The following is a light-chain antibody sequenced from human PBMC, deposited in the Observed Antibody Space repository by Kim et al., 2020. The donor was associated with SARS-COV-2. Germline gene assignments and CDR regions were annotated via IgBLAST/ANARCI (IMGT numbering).Light chain of an antibody. Sequence: QAVVTQEPSLTVSPGGTVTLTCASSTGAVTSGYYPNWFQQKPGQAPRALIYNTSNKHSWTPARFSGALLGGKAALTLSGVQPEDEAEYYCLLYYGGPWVFGGGTQLTVL. J-gene: IGLJ3*02. V-gene: IGLV7-43*01. CDR2: NTS. CDR1: TGAVTSGYY. CDR3: LLYYGGPWV.